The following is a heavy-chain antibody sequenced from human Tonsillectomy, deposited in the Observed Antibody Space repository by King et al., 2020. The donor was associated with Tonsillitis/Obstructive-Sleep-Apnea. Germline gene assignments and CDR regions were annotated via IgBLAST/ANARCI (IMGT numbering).Heavy chain of an antibody. CDR3: ARTVAGDRYAFDI. Sequence: VQLVESGAEVKKPGESLKISCKGSGYSFTRYWIGWVRQMPGKGLEWMGIIYPGYSDTSYSPSFQGQVTISADKSISTAYLQWSSLKASDIAMYYCARTVAGDRYAFDIWGQGTMVTVSS. CDR2: IYPGYSDT. V-gene: IGHV5-51*01. D-gene: IGHD6-19*01. CDR1: GYSFTRYW. J-gene: IGHJ3*02.